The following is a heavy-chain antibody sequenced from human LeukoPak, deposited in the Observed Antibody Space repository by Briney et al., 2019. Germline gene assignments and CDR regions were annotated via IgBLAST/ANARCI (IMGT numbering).Heavy chain of an antibody. CDR3: ARGIAAAGE. CDR2: IYTGGGT. Sequence: GGSLRLSCAVSGLTVSSDYFTWVRQAPGKGLEWVSVIYTGGGTYYADSVKGRFTISRENSKNTLYLQMNSLGAEDTAVYYCARGIAAAGEWGQGTLVTVSS. J-gene: IGHJ4*02. CDR1: GLTVSSDY. D-gene: IGHD6-13*01. V-gene: IGHV3-53*01.